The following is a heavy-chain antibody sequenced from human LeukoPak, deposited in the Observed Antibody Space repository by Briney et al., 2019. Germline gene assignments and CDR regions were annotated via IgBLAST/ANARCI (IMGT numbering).Heavy chain of an antibody. J-gene: IGHJ4*02. CDR2: IYSGGST. V-gene: IGHV3-66*02. Sequence: PGGSLRLSCAASGFTVSSNYMSWVRQAPGKGLEWVSLIYSGGSTYYADSVKGRFTISRDNSKNTLYLQMNSLRAEDTAVYYCASHWGSYRYNYFDYWGQGTLVTVSS. D-gene: IGHD3-16*02. CDR1: GFTVSSNY. CDR3: ASHWGSYRYNYFDY.